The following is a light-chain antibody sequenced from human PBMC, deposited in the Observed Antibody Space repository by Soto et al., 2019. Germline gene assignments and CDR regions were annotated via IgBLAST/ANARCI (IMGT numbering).Light chain of an antibody. CDR3: QKYNTVPAT. V-gene: IGKV1-27*01. CDR1: QGIGNS. CDR2: SAS. Sequence: DIQMTQSPPSRSASVGDRVTITCRASQGIGNSLAWYQQKPGTVPKLLIYSASTLQSGVPSRFSGSGSGTDFPLTISSLQPEDVAAYYCQKYNTVPATFGQGTRLGIK. J-gene: IGKJ5*01.